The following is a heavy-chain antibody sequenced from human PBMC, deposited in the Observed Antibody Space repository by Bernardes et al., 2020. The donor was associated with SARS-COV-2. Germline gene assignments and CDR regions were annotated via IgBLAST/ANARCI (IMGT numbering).Heavy chain of an antibody. V-gene: IGHV3-30*18. J-gene: IGHJ4*02. CDR3: AKDWGARTNYFDRSDRPTS. Sequence: GGPLRLSCAASGFIFSSYGMHWVRQAPGKGLEWVAVISYDGSNEYYTDSVKGRFTISRDNSKNTLYLQMNSLRGEDTAVYYCAKDWGARTNYFDRSDRPTSGGQGTRVTVSS. D-gene: IGHD3-22*01. CDR1: GFIFSSYG. CDR2: ISYDGSNE.